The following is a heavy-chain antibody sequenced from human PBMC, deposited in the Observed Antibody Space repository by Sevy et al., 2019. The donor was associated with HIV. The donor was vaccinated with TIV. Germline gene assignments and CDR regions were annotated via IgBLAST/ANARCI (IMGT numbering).Heavy chain of an antibody. J-gene: IGHJ6*02. Sequence: GGSLRLSCTASGFTFGDYAMSWLRQAPGKGLEWVGFIKSKTYGGTTEYAASVRGGFTISRDDSKSIAYLQVSSLKTEDTAVYYCSRVQGTISPYNYFGMDVWGQGTTVTVSS. V-gene: IGHV3-49*03. CDR3: SRVQGTISPYNYFGMDV. D-gene: IGHD3-3*01. CDR1: GFTFGDYA. CDR2: IKSKTYGGTT.